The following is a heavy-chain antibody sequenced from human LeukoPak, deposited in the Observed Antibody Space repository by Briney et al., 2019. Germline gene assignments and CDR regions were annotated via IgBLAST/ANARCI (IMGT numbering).Heavy chain of an antibody. CDR1: GGSISSGSYY. J-gene: IGHJ4*02. D-gene: IGHD3-10*01. CDR2: IYYSGST. Sequence: PSETLSLTCTVSGGSISSGSYYWGWIRQPPGKGLEWIGSIYYSGSTYYNPPLKGRVTISVDTSKNQFSLKLSSVTAADTAVYYCARLVGELFNFDYWGQGTLVTVSS. V-gene: IGHV4-39*01. CDR3: ARLVGELFNFDY.